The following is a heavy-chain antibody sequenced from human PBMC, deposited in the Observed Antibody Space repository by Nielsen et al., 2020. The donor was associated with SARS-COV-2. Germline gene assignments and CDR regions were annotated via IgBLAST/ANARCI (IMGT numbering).Heavy chain of an antibody. D-gene: IGHD7-27*01. J-gene: IGHJ4*02. CDR1: GGSITTYY. Sequence: GSLRLSCTVSGGSITTYYWHWIRQSPGKGLEWIGYIYYSGNTNYNPSLKSRVTISVDTSKNQFSLKLSSVTAADTAVYYCARDDDNWGSLAYWGQGTLVTVSS. V-gene: IGHV4-59*13. CDR2: IYYSGNT. CDR3: ARDDDNWGSLAY.